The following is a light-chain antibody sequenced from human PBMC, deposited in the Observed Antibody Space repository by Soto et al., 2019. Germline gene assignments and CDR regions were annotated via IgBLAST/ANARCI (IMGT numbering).Light chain of an antibody. J-gene: IGKJ1*01. CDR2: GAS. CDR3: LQYNNWWT. Sequence: EILMTQSPATLSVSPGERATLSCRASQSVSSNLAWYQQKPGQAPRLLIYGASTRATGIPARFSGSGSGTEFTLTISSLQSEDFAVYYCLQYNNWWTFGQGTKVDIK. V-gene: IGKV3-15*01. CDR1: QSVSSN.